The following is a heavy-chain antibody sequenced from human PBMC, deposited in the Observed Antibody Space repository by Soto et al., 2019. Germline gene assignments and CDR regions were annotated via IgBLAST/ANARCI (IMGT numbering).Heavy chain of an antibody. Sequence: RRLSCAASGFTFSSYEMNWVRQAPGKGLEWVSYISSSGSTIYYADSVKGRFTISRDNAKNSLYLQMNSLRAEDTAVYYCARWSFYGSGSPFFDYWGQGTLVTVSS. J-gene: IGHJ4*02. V-gene: IGHV3-48*03. CDR1: GFTFSSYE. D-gene: IGHD3-10*01. CDR2: ISSSGSTI. CDR3: ARWSFYGSGSPFFDY.